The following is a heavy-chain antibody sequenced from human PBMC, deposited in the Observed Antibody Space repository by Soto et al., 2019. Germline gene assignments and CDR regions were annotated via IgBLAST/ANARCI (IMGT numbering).Heavy chain of an antibody. Sequence: QVQLVQSGAEVKKPGASVKVSCKASGYTFTSYGISWVRQAPGQGLEWMGWISAYNGNTNYPQKLQSRVNMTTDTSTSTAYMELRSLRSADTSVYYCARVWAAAGPFDYWGQGTLVTVSS. CDR3: ARVWAAAGPFDY. V-gene: IGHV1-18*01. CDR2: ISAYNGNT. CDR1: GYTFTSYG. J-gene: IGHJ4*02. D-gene: IGHD6-13*01.